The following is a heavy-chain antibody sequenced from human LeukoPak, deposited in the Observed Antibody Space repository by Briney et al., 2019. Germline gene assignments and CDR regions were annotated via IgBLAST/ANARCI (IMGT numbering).Heavy chain of an antibody. Sequence: GGSLRLSCAASGFTFSSYGMQWVRQAPGKGLEWVAFIRSDGNNKYYADSVKGRFTISRDNSKNTLYLQMNSLRAEDTAVYYCAKDGTIFGVVITVYFDYWGQGTLVTVSS. D-gene: IGHD3-3*01. J-gene: IGHJ4*02. CDR1: GFTFSSYG. CDR2: IRSDGNNK. CDR3: AKDGTIFGVVITVYFDY. V-gene: IGHV3-30*02.